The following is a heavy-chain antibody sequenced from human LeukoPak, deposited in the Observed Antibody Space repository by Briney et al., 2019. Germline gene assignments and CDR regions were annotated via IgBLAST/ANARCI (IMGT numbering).Heavy chain of an antibody. CDR3: ARVHSSSWYEGVEWFDP. V-gene: IGHV1-2*02. J-gene: IGHJ5*02. CDR2: INPNSGGT. CDR1: GYTFTGYY. Sequence: ASVKVSCKASGYTFTGYYMHWVRQAPGQGLEWMGWINPNSGGTNYAQKFQGRVTMTRDTSISTASMGLSSLRSEDTAVYYFARVHSSSWYEGVEWFDPWGQGTLVTVS. D-gene: IGHD6-13*01.